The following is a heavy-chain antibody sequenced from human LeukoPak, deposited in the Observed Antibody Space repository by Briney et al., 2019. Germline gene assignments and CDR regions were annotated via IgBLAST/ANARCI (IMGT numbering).Heavy chain of an antibody. J-gene: IGHJ4*02. CDR1: GFSFSSYG. CDR2: MRSDGSTK. V-gene: IGHV3-30*02. CDR3: AKGYDNSGYYLDH. Sequence: GGSLRLSCAASGFSFSSYGMHWVRQAPGKGLEWVAYMRSDGSTKYYADSVKGRFTISRDNSKNTLYLQMNSLRPEDTAVYYCAKGYDNSGYYLDHWGQGTLVTVSS. D-gene: IGHD3-22*01.